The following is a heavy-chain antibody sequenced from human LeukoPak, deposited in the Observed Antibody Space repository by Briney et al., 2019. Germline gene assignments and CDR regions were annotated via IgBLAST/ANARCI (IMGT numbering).Heavy chain of an antibody. V-gene: IGHV4-4*07. Sequence: PSETLSLTCTVFGGSISSYYWSWIRQPAGKGLEWIGRIYTSGSTNYNPSLESRVTMSVDTSKNQFSLKLSSVTAADTAVYYCARDLSSSWYPFPYYYGMDVWGQGTTVTVSS. CDR3: ARDLSSSWYPFPYYYGMDV. D-gene: IGHD6-13*01. CDR2: IYTSGST. J-gene: IGHJ6*02. CDR1: GGSISSYY.